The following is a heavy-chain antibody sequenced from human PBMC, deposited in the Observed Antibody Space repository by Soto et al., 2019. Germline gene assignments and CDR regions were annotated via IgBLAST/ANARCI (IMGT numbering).Heavy chain of an antibody. Sequence: SVKVSCKASGGTFSSYAISWVRQAPGQGLEWMGGIIPIFGTANYAQKFQGRVTITADESTSTAYMELSSLRSEDTAVYYCARDNGSGSYYNRWYYYYGMDGWGQGTTVTVSS. CDR2: IIPIFGTA. CDR3: ARDNGSGSYYNRWYYYYGMDG. CDR1: GGTFSSYA. V-gene: IGHV1-69*13. J-gene: IGHJ6*02. D-gene: IGHD3-10*01.